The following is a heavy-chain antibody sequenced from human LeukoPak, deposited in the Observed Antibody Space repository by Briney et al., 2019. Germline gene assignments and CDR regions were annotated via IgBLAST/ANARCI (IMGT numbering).Heavy chain of an antibody. CDR2: INPNSGGT. CDR3: ARVASPPYYYGSGSYPHY. J-gene: IGHJ4*02. CDR1: GYTFTGYY. V-gene: IGHV1-2*02. D-gene: IGHD3-10*01. Sequence: ASVKVSCKASGYTFTGYYMHWVRQAPGQGLEWMGWINPNSGGTNYAQKFQGRVTMTRDTSISTAYMELSRLRSDDPAVYYCARVASPPYYYGSGSYPHYWGQGTLVTVSS.